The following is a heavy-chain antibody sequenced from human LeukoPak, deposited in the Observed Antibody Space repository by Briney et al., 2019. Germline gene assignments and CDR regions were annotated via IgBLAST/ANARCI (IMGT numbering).Heavy chain of an antibody. CDR1: GYTFTGYY. D-gene: IGHD2-21*02. CDR3: AKLDCGGDCHFPSKY. V-gene: IGHV1-2*06. Sequence: GASVKVSCKASGYTFTGYYMHWVRQAPGQGLEWMGRINPNSGGTNYAQKFQGRVTMTSDTSINTAYMELSSLRSDDTAVYYCAKLDCGGDCHFPSKYWGQGTLVTVSS. J-gene: IGHJ4*02. CDR2: INPNSGGT.